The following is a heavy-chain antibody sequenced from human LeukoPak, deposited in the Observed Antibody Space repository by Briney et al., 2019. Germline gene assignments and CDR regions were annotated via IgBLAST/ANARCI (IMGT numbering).Heavy chain of an antibody. CDR3: ARGRRAVAGIDY. Sequence: SETLSLTCAVYGGSFSGCYWSWIRQPPGKGLEWIGEINHSGSANYNPSLKSRVTISVDTSKNQFSLKLSSVTAADTAVYYCARGRRAVAGIDYWGQGTLVTVSS. D-gene: IGHD6-19*01. J-gene: IGHJ4*02. CDR2: INHSGSA. CDR1: GGSFSGCY. V-gene: IGHV4-34*01.